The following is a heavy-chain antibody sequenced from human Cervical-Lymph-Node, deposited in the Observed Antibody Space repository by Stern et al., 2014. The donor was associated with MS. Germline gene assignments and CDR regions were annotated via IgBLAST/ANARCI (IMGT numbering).Heavy chain of an antibody. CDR1: GFSLSTSGMC. J-gene: IGHJ4*02. Sequence: SGPALVKPTQTLTLTCTFSGFSLSTSGMCVSWIRQPPGKALEWLALIDWADDKYYTTSLKTRLTISKDTSKDQVVLTMTNMDPVDTATYYCVRIRHVAGNYYFDYWGQGTLVTVSS. D-gene: IGHD6-19*01. V-gene: IGHV2-70*01. CDR2: IDWADDK. CDR3: VRIRHVAGNYYFDY.